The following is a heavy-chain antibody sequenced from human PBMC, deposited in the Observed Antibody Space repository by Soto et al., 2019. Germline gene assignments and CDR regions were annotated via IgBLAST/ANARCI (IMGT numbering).Heavy chain of an antibody. Sequence: PSETLSLTCAVYGGSFSGYYWSWIRQPPGKGLEWIGEINHSGSTNYNPSLKSRVTISVDTSKNQFSLKLSSVTAADTAVYYCARGNYYGSGSYQSFDYWGQGTLVTVSS. D-gene: IGHD3-10*01. V-gene: IGHV4-34*01. CDR3: ARGNYYGSGSYQSFDY. CDR2: INHSGST. J-gene: IGHJ4*02. CDR1: GGSFSGYY.